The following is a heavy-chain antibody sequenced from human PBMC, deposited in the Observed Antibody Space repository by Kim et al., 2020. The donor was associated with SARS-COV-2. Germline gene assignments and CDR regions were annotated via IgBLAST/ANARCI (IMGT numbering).Heavy chain of an antibody. CDR1: GYTLTELS. CDR2: FDPEDGET. CDR3: ATVAVGDYYDSSGPHRGWYCMDV. D-gene: IGHD3-22*01. Sequence: ASVKVSCKVSGYTLTELSMHWVRQAPGKGLEWMGGFDPEDGETIYAQKFQGRVTMTEDTSTDTAYMELSSLRSEDTAVYYCATVAVGDYYDSSGPHRGWYCMDVWGQGTTVTVSS. V-gene: IGHV1-24*01. J-gene: IGHJ6*02.